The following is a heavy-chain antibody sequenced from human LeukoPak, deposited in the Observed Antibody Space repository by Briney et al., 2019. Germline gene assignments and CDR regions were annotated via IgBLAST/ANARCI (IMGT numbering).Heavy chain of an antibody. V-gene: IGHV1-18*01. CDR1: GYTFTSYG. D-gene: IGHD3-9*01. Sequence: GASVKVSCKASGYTFTSYGISWVRQAPGQGLERMGWISAYNGNTNYAQKLQGRVTMTTDTSTSTAYMELRSLRSDDTAVYYCARDILRYFDWLFPPHTKNNWFDPWGQGTLVTVSS. CDR2: ISAYNGNT. J-gene: IGHJ5*02. CDR3: ARDILRYFDWLFPPHTKNNWFDP.